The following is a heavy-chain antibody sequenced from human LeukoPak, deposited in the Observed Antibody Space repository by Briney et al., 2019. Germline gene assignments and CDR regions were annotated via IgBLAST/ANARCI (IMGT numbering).Heavy chain of an antibody. Sequence: GGPLRLSCTASGITFSSYWMTWVRQAPGKGLEWVAKIKQDAGERYYVDSVKGRFTISRDNAQHSLYLELNRLRAEDTAVYFCARDRDSTSWVSSGTSKYYYYMDVWGKGTTVTVSS. J-gene: IGHJ6*03. CDR3: ARDRDSTSWVSSGTSKYYYYMDV. CDR1: GITFSSYW. CDR2: IKQDAGER. D-gene: IGHD2-2*01. V-gene: IGHV3-7*01.